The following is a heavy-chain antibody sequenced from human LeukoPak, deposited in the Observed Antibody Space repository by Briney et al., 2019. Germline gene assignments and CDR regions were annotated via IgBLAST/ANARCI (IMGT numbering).Heavy chain of an antibody. D-gene: IGHD4-17*01. CDR2: ISSGSGTM. Sequence: PGGSLRLSCAASGFTFNNYIMTWVRQAPGRGLEWVSYISSGSGTMYYADSVKGRFTISRDNAKNSLYLQMNSLRAEDTAVYYCARRLRFDYWGQGTLVTVSS. V-gene: IGHV3-48*04. CDR3: ARRLRFDY. J-gene: IGHJ4*02. CDR1: GFTFNNYI.